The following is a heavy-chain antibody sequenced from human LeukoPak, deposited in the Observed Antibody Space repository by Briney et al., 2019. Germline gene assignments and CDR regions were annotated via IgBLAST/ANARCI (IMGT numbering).Heavy chain of an antibody. CDR3: AREKSTTVADTFDY. V-gene: IGHV3-21*01. CDR1: GFTFSSYS. D-gene: IGHD6-19*01. Sequence: GGSLRLSCAASGFTFSSYSMNWVRQAPGKGLEWVSSISSSSSYIYYADSVKGRFTISRDNAKNTLYLQMNSLRAEDRAVYYCAREKSTTVADTFDYWGQGTLVTVSS. CDR2: ISSSSSYI. J-gene: IGHJ4*02.